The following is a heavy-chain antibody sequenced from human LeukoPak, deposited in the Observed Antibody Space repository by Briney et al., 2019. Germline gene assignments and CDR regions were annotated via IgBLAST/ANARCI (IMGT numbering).Heavy chain of an antibody. CDR3: ARDSFSVAGYYYYYGMDV. CDR1: GGSISSGSYY. D-gene: IGHD6-19*01. Sequence: PSQTLSLTCTVSGGSISSGSYYWSWIRQPAGKGLEWIGRIYTSGSTNYNPPLKSRVTMSVDTSKNQFSLKLSSVTAADTAVYYCARDSFSVAGYYYYYGMDVWGQGTTVTVSS. V-gene: IGHV4-61*02. CDR2: IYTSGST. J-gene: IGHJ6*02.